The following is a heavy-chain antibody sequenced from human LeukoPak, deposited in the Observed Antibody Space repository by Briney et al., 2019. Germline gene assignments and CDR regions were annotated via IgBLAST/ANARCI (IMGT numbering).Heavy chain of an antibody. Sequence: GGSLRLSCAASGFTVRTNYMSWVRQAPGKGLEYVSIIYSGGTTYYAHSVWGRFTISRDTSKSMLYLQMNSLRAEDTAVYYCARVDGGELPEYFRHWGQGTLVTVSS. V-gene: IGHV3-66*01. J-gene: IGHJ1*01. CDR1: GFTVRTNY. CDR2: IYSGGTT. CDR3: ARVDGGELPEYFRH. D-gene: IGHD1-26*01.